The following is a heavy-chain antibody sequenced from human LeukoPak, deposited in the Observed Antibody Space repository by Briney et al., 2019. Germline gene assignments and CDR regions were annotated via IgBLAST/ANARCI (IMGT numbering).Heavy chain of an antibody. J-gene: IGHJ4*02. D-gene: IGHD2-2*01. V-gene: IGHV3-48*03. CDR1: GFTLSSYD. CDR2: IGSSGSTI. Sequence: GGSLRLSCAASGFTLSSYDMNWVRQAPGKGLEWVLYIGSSGSTIYYADSVKGRFTISRDNAKSSLYLQINSLRAEDTAVYYCAKVQYCSSTRCFGGLDSWGQGTLVTVSS. CDR3: AKVQYCSSTRCFGGLDS.